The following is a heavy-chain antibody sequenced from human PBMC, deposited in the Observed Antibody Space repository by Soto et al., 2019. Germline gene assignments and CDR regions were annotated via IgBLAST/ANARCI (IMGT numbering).Heavy chain of an antibody. CDR2: ISYRGTT. CDR1: GASISSGDYY. V-gene: IGHV4-30-4*01. D-gene: IGHD3-3*01. Sequence: QVQLQESGPGLVKPSQTLSLTCTVSGASISSGDYYWSWIRQPPGKGLEWIAHISYRGTTNYNPSLMSRVIMSVDTSKNQFSLKLISVNAADAAVYYCVRALGSRFMEWPRFDPWGQGTLVTVSS. CDR3: VRALGSRFMEWPRFDP. J-gene: IGHJ5*02.